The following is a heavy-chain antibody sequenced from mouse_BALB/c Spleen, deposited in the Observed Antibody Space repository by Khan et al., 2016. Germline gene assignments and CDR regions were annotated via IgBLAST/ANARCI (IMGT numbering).Heavy chain of an antibody. CDR3: ARLEDI. Sequence: QVQLKQSGPGLVAPSQRLSITCTVSGFSLTSYGVHWVRQPPGQGMEWLGVIWAGGSTKYNSALMSRLSISKDNPKSQVFLKMNSLQPDDTATYYWARLEDIWGQGTTLTVSS. CDR2: IWAGGST. V-gene: IGHV2-9*02. CDR1: GFSLTSYG. J-gene: IGHJ2*01.